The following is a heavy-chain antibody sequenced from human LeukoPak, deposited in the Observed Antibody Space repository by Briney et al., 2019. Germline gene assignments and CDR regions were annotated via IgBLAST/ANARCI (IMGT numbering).Heavy chain of an antibody. V-gene: IGHV1-69*05. CDR2: IIPIVGTA. CDR1: GGTFSSYA. Sequence: SVKVSCKASGGTFSSYAISWVRQAPGQGLEWMGGIIPIVGTANYAQKFQGRVTITTDESTSTAYMELSSLRSEDTAVYYCAASGGYSGYDDYWGQGTLVTVSS. CDR3: AASGGYSGYDDY. J-gene: IGHJ4*02. D-gene: IGHD5-12*01.